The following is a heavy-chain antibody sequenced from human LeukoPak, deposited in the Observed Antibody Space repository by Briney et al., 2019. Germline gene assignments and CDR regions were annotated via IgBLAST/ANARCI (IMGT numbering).Heavy chain of an antibody. V-gene: IGHV3-53*01. J-gene: IGHJ4*02. CDR1: GFTVSSNH. Sequence: GGSLRLSCAASGFTVSSNHLSWVRQAPGEALEWVSDIYSGGSTDYADSVKGRFTISRDNLKNTLYLQRTSLRAEDTAVYYCARGPAGYNWGQGTLVTFPS. CDR3: ARGPAGYN. D-gene: IGHD1-1*01. CDR2: IYSGGST.